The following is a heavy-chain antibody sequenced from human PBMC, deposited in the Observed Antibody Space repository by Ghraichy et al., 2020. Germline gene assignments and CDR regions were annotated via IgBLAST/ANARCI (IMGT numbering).Heavy chain of an antibody. V-gene: IGHV4-4*07. D-gene: IGHD3-22*01. CDR3: ARGPSDYESNGYYYGAFDL. Sequence: SQTLSLTCTVSGGSISIYYWSWIRQPAGKGLEWIGRISATGSTNYSPSLKSRVIMSVDTYKNQFSLKLTSVTAADTAIYYCARGPSDYESNGYYYGAFDLWGQGTKVTVSS. CDR2: ISATGST. J-gene: IGHJ3*01. CDR1: GGSISIYY.